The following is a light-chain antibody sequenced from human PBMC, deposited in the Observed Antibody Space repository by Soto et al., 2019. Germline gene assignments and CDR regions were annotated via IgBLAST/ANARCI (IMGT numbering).Light chain of an antibody. Sequence: EIVLTQSPGTLSLSPGERATLSCRTSQSVDSSFVAWFQQKPGQAPRLLVYGASSRATGIPDRFSGSGSGTDFTLTINRLEPEDFAMYFCQQYGSSPWTFGQGTKVEMK. CDR1: QSVDSSF. V-gene: IGKV3-20*01. CDR3: QQYGSSPWT. CDR2: GAS. J-gene: IGKJ1*01.